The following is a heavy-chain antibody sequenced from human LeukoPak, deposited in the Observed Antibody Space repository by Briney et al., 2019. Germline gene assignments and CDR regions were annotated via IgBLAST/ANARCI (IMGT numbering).Heavy chain of an antibody. V-gene: IGHV3-33*01. CDR2: IWYDGSNK. D-gene: IGHD2-2*01. CDR1: GFTFSSYG. J-gene: IGHJ4*02. CDR3: ASPAAMEAY. Sequence: PGRSLRLSCAASGFTFSSYGMHWVRQAPGKGLEWVAVIWYDGSNKYYADSVKGRFTISRDNSKNTLYLQMNSLRAEDTAVYYCASPAAMEAYWGQGTLVTVSS.